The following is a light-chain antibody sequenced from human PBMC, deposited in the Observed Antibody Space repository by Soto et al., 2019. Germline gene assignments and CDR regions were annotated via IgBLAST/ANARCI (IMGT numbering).Light chain of an antibody. J-gene: IGKJ1*01. V-gene: IGKV1-39*01. CDR2: AAS. CDR1: QSISSY. CDR3: QQSYTTPRT. Sequence: DIEMTQSPSSLSASVGDRVTITCRASQSISSYLNWYQQKPGNAPNLLIYAASTLQSGVPSRFSAYGSDTYFTLTISNLQAEDFATYYCQQSYTTPRTFGQGTKVEVK.